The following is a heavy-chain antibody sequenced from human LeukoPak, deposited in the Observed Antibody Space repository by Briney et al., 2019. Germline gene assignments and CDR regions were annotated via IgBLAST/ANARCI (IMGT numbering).Heavy chain of an antibody. V-gene: IGHV3-23*01. D-gene: IGHD2-2*01. CDR3: ANVVPAAPTPFDY. J-gene: IGHJ4*02. CDR2: ISGSGGST. Sequence: GGSLRLSCAASGFTFSSYAMSWVRQAPGKGLEWVSVISGSGGSTYYADSVKGRFTISRDNSKNTLYLQMNSLRAEDTAVYYCANVVPAAPTPFDYWGQGTLVTVSS. CDR1: GFTFSSYA.